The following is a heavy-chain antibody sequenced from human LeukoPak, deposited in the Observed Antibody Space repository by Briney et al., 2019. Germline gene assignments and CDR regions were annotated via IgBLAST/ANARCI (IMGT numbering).Heavy chain of an antibody. Sequence: SETLSLTCTVSGGSISNGDYYRSWIRQPPGKGLEWIGYIYYSGSTYYNPSLKSRVTISVGTSKNQFSLKLSSVTAADTAVYYCARVVTTYIFDYWGQGTLVTVSS. J-gene: IGHJ4*02. CDR2: IYYSGST. D-gene: IGHD2/OR15-2a*01. CDR1: GGSISNGDYY. CDR3: ARVVTTYIFDY. V-gene: IGHV4-30-4*01.